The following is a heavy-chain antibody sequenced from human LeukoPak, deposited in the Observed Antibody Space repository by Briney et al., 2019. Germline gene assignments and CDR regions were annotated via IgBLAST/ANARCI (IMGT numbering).Heavy chain of an antibody. CDR3: AKTKGEASHLDY. V-gene: IGHV3-15*01. J-gene: IGHJ4*02. CDR2: IKSKTDGGTT. Sequence: PGGSLRLSCAASGFTFSNAWMSWVRQAPGKGLEWVGRIKSKTDGGTTDYAAPVKGRFTISRDNSKNTLYLQMNSLRAEDTAVYYCAKTKGEASHLDYWGQGTLVTVSS. D-gene: IGHD2-2*01. CDR1: GFTFSNAW.